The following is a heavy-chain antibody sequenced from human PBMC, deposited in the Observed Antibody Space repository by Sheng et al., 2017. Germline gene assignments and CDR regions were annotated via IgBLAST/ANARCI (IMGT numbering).Heavy chain of an antibody. V-gene: IGHV1-69*10. CDR2: IIPNLGLV. D-gene: IGHD3-3*02. Sequence: SVRQAPGQGLDWVGGIIPNLGLVNYTQKFQGRVTITADKVTSTAYMDLSSLRSDDTAVYYCVRDHFWSGSYFYMDVWGRGTTVIVSS. J-gene: IGHJ6*03. CDR3: VRDHFWSGSYFYMDV.